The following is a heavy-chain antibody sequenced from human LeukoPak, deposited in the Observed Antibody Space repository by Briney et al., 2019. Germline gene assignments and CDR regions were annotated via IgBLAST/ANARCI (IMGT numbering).Heavy chain of an antibody. D-gene: IGHD6-19*01. CDR2: INHSGST. V-gene: IGHV4-34*01. CDR3: ARGRLWLVLFDY. Sequence: SETLSLTCAVYGGSFSGYYWSWIRQPPGKGLEWIGEINHSGSTNYNPSLKSRVTISVDTSKNQFSLKLSSVTAADTAVYYCARGRLWLVLFDYWGQGTLVTVSS. CDR1: GGSFSGYY. J-gene: IGHJ4*02.